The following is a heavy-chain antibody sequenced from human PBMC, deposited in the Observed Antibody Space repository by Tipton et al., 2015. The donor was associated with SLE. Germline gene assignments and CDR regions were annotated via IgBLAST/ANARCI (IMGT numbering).Heavy chain of an antibody. CDR1: GGSISSSSYY. V-gene: IGHV4-39*07. J-gene: IGHJ4*02. CDR2: IYYSGST. Sequence: TLSLTCTVPGGSISSSSYYWGWIRQPPGKGLEWIGSIYYSGSTNYNPSLKSRVTISADTSKNQFSLKLSSVTAADTAVYYCASDKTGGFFDYWGQGTLVTVSS. CDR3: ASDKTGGFFDY. D-gene: IGHD7-27*01.